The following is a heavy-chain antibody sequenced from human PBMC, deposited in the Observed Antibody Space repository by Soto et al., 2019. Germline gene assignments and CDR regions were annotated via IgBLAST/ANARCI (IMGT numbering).Heavy chain of an antibody. D-gene: IGHD4-17*01. Sequence: VKVSCKASGYTFTSYAMHWVRQAPGQRLEWMGWINAGNGNTKYSQKFQGRVTITRDTSASTAYMELSSLRSEDTAVYYCARVRRTTVTYDYWGQGALVTVSS. CDR1: GYTFTSYA. V-gene: IGHV1-3*01. CDR2: INAGNGNT. CDR3: ARVRRTTVTYDY. J-gene: IGHJ4*02.